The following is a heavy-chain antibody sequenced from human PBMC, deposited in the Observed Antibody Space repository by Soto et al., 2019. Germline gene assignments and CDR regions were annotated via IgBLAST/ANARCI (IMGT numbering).Heavy chain of an antibody. J-gene: IGHJ4*02. CDR2: ISHKGFT. CDR3: ATSQKGYNWNYFDH. CDR1: GDSTSSSGYY. V-gene: IGHV4-39*01. D-gene: IGHD1-20*01. Sequence: PSETLSLTCTVSGDSTSSSGYYWGWIRQPPGKGLEWIGSISHKGFTSYNPSLESRVSVSVDTSKNQFSLKVSGVSAADTAVYYCATSQKGYNWNYFDHWGQGALVTV.